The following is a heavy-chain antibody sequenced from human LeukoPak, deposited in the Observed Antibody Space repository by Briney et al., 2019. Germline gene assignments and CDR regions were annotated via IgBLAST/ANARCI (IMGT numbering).Heavy chain of an antibody. J-gene: IGHJ4*02. CDR1: GFTFSSYA. CDR3: AKDPNYFDY. V-gene: IGHV3-23*01. Sequence: GGSLRLSCAASGFTFSSYAMSWVRQAPGKGLEWVSSISGSGTSTYYADSVKGRFTISRDNSKNTLYLQMNRLRAEDTAVYYCAKDPNYFDYWGQGTLVTVSS. CDR2: ISGSGTST.